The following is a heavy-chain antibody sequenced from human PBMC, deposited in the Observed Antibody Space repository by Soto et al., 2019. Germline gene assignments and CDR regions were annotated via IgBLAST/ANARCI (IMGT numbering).Heavy chain of an antibody. CDR3: TRGDWSSGY. CDR1: GFTFSAYG. CDR2: INNDATSK. J-gene: IGHJ4*02. Sequence: EVKLVESGGKLVQPGGSLRLSCAASGFTFSAYGMNWVRQAPGKGLEWVSYINNDATSKYYPDSVKGRFTVSRDNAKGSFYLQMDRLRAEDTAVYYCTRGDWSSGYWGQGTLVTVSS. V-gene: IGHV3-48*01. D-gene: IGHD1-1*01.